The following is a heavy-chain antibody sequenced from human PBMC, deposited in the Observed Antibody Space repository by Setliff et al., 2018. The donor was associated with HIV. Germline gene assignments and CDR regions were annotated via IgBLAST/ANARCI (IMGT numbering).Heavy chain of an antibody. J-gene: IGHJ3*01. CDR1: GGSISSGSYF. Sequence: SETLSLTCTVSGGSISSGSYFWSWIRQPAGKGLEWIGHIYTSGSVYYNPSLKSRVTISVDTTKNQFSLKVKSVTAADTAVYYCAKSIVGGTTHAFDLWGQGTMVTVSS. CDR3: AKSIVGGTTHAFDL. D-gene: IGHD1-26*01. V-gene: IGHV4-61*09. CDR2: IYTSGSV.